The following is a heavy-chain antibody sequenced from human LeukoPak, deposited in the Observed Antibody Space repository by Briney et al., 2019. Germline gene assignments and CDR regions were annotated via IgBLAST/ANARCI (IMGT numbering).Heavy chain of an antibody. CDR1: GFTFSDYY. CDR3: ARARDNWNYEAFDI. J-gene: IGHJ3*02. D-gene: IGHD1-7*01. Sequence: GGSLRLSCAASGFTFSDYYMNWIRQAPGKGLEWVSYISDSGKTIHSADSVKGRFTISRDNAKNSLYLQMNSLRAEDTAVYYCARARDNWNYEAFDIWGQGTMVTVSS. CDR2: ISDSGKTI. V-gene: IGHV3-11*01.